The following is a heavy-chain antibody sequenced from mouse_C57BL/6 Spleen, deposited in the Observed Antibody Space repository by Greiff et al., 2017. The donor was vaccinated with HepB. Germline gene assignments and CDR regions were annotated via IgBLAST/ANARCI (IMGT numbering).Heavy chain of an antibody. CDR2: IYPGSGCT. D-gene: IGHD2-2*01. CDR3: ARSGAMVTTVDY. Sequence: QVQLQQPGAELVKPGASVKMSCKASGYTFTSYWITWVKQRPGQGLEWIGEIYPGSGCTNYNEKFKSRATLTEDTSSSKAYMQLSSLTSEDSAVYYCARSGAMVTTVDYWGQGTTLTVSS. J-gene: IGHJ2*01. V-gene: IGHV1-55*01. CDR1: GYTFTSYW.